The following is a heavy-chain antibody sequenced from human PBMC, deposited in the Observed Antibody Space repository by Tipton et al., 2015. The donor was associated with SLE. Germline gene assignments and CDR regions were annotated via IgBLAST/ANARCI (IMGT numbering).Heavy chain of an antibody. D-gene: IGHD3-9*01. V-gene: IGHV1-8*01. CDR2: MNPNSDNT. Sequence: QLVQSGAEVKKPGASVKVSCKASGYTFTSYDINWVRQATGQGLEWMGWMNPNSDNTGYAQKFQGRVTMTTDTSRSTAYLDLRSLRPDDTAVYYCVRDKRYFHSPVKYWGQGILVTVSS. CDR3: VRDKRYFHSPVKY. CDR1: GYTFTSYD. J-gene: IGHJ4*02.